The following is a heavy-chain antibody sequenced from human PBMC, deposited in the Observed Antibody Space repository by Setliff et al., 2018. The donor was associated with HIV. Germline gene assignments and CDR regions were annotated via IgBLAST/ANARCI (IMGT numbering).Heavy chain of an antibody. CDR2: IYYNVNN. CDR3: TRGGSMTTLTT. CDR1: GVSISSQS. D-gene: IGHD4-4*01. J-gene: IGHJ4*02. Sequence: SETLSLTCAVSGVSISSQSWSWIRQPPGKGLEWIGFIYYNVNNNYNPSLKSRVSLSVDTSKNQFSLRLSSVTAADTAVYYCTRGGSMTTLTTWGQGTLVTVSS. V-gene: IGHV4-59*11.